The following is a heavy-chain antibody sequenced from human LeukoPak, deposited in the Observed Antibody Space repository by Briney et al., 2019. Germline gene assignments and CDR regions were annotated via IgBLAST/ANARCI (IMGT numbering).Heavy chain of an antibody. D-gene: IGHD6-13*01. V-gene: IGHV4-39*07. CDR2: IYYSGST. CDR3: ARAWGGSSWYLNWFDP. Sequence: PSETLSLTCTVSGGSISSSSYYWGWIRQPPGKGLEWIGSIYYSGSTYYNPSLKSRVTISVDTSKNRFSLKLSSVTAADTAVYYCARAWGGSSWYLNWFDPWGQGTLVTVSS. CDR1: GGSISSSSYY. J-gene: IGHJ5*02.